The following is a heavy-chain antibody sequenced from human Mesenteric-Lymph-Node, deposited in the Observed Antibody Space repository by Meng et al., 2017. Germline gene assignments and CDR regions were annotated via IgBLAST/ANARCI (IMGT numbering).Heavy chain of an antibody. D-gene: IGHD2/OR15-2a*01. CDR1: GGSLSGYY. CDR3: VRGFLSFVRVFDY. Sequence: QVQLQQWGAGLLKPSETLSLTCAVNGGSLSGYYWSWIRQPPGKGLEWIGEINHSGSTNYNPSLKSRVTISVDTSKNQFSLKLSSVTAADTAVYYCVRGFLSFVRVFDYWGQGTLVTVSS. CDR2: INHSGST. J-gene: IGHJ4*02. V-gene: IGHV4-34*01.